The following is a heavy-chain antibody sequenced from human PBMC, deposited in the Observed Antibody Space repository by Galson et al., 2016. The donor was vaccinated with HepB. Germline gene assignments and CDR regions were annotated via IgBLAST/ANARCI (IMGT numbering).Heavy chain of an antibody. D-gene: IGHD5-18*01. CDR2: ISSSGSYI. CDR3: ARDRGIQLWSRDGFDY. J-gene: IGHJ4*02. Sequence: SLRLSCAASGFTFSTYSMHWVRQVPGKGLEWVSSISSSGSYIYYGDSLRGRFTISRDNVKNSLYLQMNSLRAEDTAVYYCARDRGIQLWSRDGFDYWGQGTLVTVSS. CDR1: GFTFSTYS. V-gene: IGHV3-21*01.